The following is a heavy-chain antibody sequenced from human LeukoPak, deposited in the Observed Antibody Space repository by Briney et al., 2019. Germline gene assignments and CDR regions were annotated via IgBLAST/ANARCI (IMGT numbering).Heavy chain of an antibody. Sequence: GASVKVSCKASGYTFTGYYMHWVRQAPGQGLEWMGWINPNSGGTNYAQKFQGRVTMTRDTSISTAYMELSRLRSDDTAVYYCARDLEVRGKGYYYCMDVWGKGTTVTVSS. D-gene: IGHD3-10*01. CDR1: GYTFTGYY. CDR3: ARDLEVRGKGYYYCMDV. V-gene: IGHV1-2*02. J-gene: IGHJ6*03. CDR2: INPNSGGT.